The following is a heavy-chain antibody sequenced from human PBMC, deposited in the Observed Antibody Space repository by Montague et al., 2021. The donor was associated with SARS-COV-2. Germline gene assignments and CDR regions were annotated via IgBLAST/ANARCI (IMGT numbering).Heavy chain of an antibody. D-gene: IGHD3-10*01. J-gene: IGHJ6*02. V-gene: IGHV4-34*01. CDR2: INHSGRT. CDR3: ARAVRGVIILSPYYAMDV. CDR1: GGSFSAYY. Sequence: SETLSLTCAVSGGSFSAYYWNWIRQPPGKGLEWIGDINHSGRTNFNPSLKSRATVSLDTSKNQFSLKLRSVTAADTAVYYCARAVRGVIILSPYYAMDVWGQGTSVTVSS.